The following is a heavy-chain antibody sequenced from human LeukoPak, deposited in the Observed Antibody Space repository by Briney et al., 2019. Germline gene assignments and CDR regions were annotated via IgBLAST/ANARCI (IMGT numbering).Heavy chain of an antibody. J-gene: IGHJ3*02. D-gene: IGHD6-13*01. Sequence: PSETLSLTCTVSGGSISSYYWSWIRQPAGKGLEWIGRIYSSGGTDYNPSLKSRVTMSVDTSKNQFALKLSSVTAADTAVYYCARGIAAASQRAFDIWGQGTMVIVSS. CDR3: ARGIAAASQRAFDI. V-gene: IGHV4-4*07. CDR2: IYSSGGT. CDR1: GGSISSYY.